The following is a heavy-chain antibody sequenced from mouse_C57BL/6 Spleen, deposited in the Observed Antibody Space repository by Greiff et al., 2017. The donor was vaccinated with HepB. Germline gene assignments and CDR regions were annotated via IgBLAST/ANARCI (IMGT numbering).Heavy chain of an antibody. CDR2: IYPGSGNT. D-gene: IGHD1-1*01. CDR3: ARKLLRSPYAMDY. J-gene: IGHJ4*01. CDR1: GYTFTDYY. Sequence: QVQLKESGAELVRPGASVKLSCKASGYTFTDYYINWVKQRPGQGLEWIARIYPGSGNTYYNEKFKGKATLTAEKSSSTAYMQLSSLTSEDSAVYFCARKLLRSPYAMDYWGQGTSVTVSS. V-gene: IGHV1-76*01.